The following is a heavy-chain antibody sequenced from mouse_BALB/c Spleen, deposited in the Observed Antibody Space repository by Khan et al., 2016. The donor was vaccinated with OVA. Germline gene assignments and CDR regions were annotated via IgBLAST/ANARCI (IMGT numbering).Heavy chain of an antibody. V-gene: IGHV1-7*01. CDR1: GFTFTTYW. CDR3: ERDRIDY. CDR2: INPTSGYT. J-gene: IGHJ2*01. Sequence: QIQLVQSGAELAKPGASVKMSCTASGFTFTTYWMHWVKQRPGQGLEWIGYINPTSGYTDYNQKFKDKATLTADTSSSTAYMQLSSLTSDDSAVYYCERDRIDYWGQGTTLTVSS.